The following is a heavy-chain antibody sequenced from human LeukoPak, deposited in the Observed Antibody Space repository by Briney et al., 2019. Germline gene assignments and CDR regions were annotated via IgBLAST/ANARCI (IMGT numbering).Heavy chain of an antibody. CDR2: ISSSSSYV. Sequence: GGSLGLSCAASGFTFSSYSMNWVRQAPGKGLEWVSSISSSSSYVYYADSVKGRFTISRDNAKNSLYLQMNSLRAEDTAVYYCASTEDLGYSYGYGRDYWGQGTLVTVSS. CDR1: GFTFSSYS. J-gene: IGHJ4*02. CDR3: ASTEDLGYSYGYGRDY. D-gene: IGHD5-18*01. V-gene: IGHV3-21*01.